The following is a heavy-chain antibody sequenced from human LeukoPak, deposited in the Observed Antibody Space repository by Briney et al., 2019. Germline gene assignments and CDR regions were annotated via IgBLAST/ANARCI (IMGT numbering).Heavy chain of an antibody. Sequence: GGSLRLSCAASGFTFSSFSVNWLRKAPGKGLEWVSYISSSSSTLYYYADSVKGRFTISRDNAKNSLYLQMNSLRAEDTAVYYCARDRGSGSRYFDYWGQGTLVTVSS. CDR3: ARDRGSGSRYFDY. CDR2: ISSSSSTL. V-gene: IGHV3-48*01. D-gene: IGHD3-10*01. CDR1: GFTFSSFS. J-gene: IGHJ4*02.